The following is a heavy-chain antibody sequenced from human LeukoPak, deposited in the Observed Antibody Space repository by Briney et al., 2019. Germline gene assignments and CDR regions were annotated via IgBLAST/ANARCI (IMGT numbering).Heavy chain of an antibody. V-gene: IGHV1-2*02. Sequence: ASVKVSCKASGYIFSDYYMHWVRQAPGQGLEWIGWINPDTDGTKYAQNFQDRVTLTRDTSTSTAFMEVTSLTSDDTAVYYCARMGAFTDIDYWGQGTLVTVSS. CDR1: GYIFSDYY. CDR3: ARMGAFTDIDY. J-gene: IGHJ4*02. CDR2: INPDTDGT. D-gene: IGHD3-9*01.